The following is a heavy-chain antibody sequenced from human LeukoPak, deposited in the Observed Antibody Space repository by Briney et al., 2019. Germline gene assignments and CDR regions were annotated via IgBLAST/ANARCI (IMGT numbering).Heavy chain of an antibody. J-gene: IGHJ6*03. Sequence: ASVKVSCKASGGDLSRYGISWVRLAPGQGLEWMGGIIPIFGTKNYAQRFQGRVTITTVESTSAVYMELSSLRSEDTAVYYCARDRIPAAPSYSYFYMDVWGKGTTVTVSS. CDR2: IIPIFGTK. CDR1: GGDLSRYG. V-gene: IGHV1-69*05. D-gene: IGHD6-13*01. CDR3: ARDRIPAAPSYSYFYMDV.